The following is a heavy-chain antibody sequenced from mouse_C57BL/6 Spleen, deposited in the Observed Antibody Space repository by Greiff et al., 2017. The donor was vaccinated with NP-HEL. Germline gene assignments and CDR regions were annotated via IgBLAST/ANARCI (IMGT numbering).Heavy chain of an antibody. CDR3: ARSRTGHFDD. J-gene: IGHJ2*01. Sequence: VQLQQSGPELVKPGASVKISCKASGYTFTDYYMNWVKQSHGKSLEWIGDINPNNGGTSYNQKFKGKATLTVDKSSSTAYMELRSLTSEDSAVYYCARSRTGHFDDWGKGTTLTVSS. D-gene: IGHD4-1*01. V-gene: IGHV1-26*01. CDR2: INPNNGGT. CDR1: GYTFTDYY.